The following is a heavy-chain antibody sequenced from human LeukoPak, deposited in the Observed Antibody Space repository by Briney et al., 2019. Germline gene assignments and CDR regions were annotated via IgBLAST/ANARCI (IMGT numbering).Heavy chain of an antibody. D-gene: IGHD5-12*01. CDR1: GFTFSDYY. J-gene: IGHJ4*02. Sequence: GGSLRLSCAVSGFTFSDYYMSWIRQAPGKGLEWISYITNTGSTIKYADSVRGRFTISRDNAKNSLYLQLNSLRAEDTAVYYCARGPSGYHNTGGQGTLVTVSS. V-gene: IGHV3-11*04. CDR3: ARGPSGYHNT. CDR2: ITNTGSTI.